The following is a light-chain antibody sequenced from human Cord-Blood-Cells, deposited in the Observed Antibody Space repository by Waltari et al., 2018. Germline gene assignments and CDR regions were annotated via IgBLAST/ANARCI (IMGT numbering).Light chain of an antibody. CDR1: SSTIGAGYD. CDR2: GNS. V-gene: IGLV1-40*01. Sequence: QSVLTQPPSVSGAPGQRVTISCTGSSSTIGAGYDVHRSQQLPGPAPKLLIYGNSNRPSGVPDRFSGSKSGTSASLAITGLQAEDEADYYCQSYDSSLSGYVVFGGGTKLTVL. CDR3: QSYDSSLSGYVV. J-gene: IGLJ2*01.